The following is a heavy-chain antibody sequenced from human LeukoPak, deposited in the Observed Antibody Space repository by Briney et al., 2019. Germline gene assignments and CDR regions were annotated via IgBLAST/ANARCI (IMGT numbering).Heavy chain of an antibody. CDR1: VFTFNNYG. CDR3: ARRYSSGWSVFDY. D-gene: IGHD6-19*01. V-gene: IGHV3-48*02. CDR2: ISSDSSSL. J-gene: IGHJ4*02. Sequence: PGGSLRLSCAASVFTFNNYGMNWVRQAPGKGLEWLSYISSDSSSLSYADSVRGRFTIPRDNAKNSLYLQMNSLRDEDTAVYYCARRYSSGWSVFDYWGQGTLVTVSS.